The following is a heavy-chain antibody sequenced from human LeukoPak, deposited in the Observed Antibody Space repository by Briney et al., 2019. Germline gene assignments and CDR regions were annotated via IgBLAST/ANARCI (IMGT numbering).Heavy chain of an antibody. J-gene: IGHJ6*04. V-gene: IGHV5-51*01. Sequence: GESLKISCKASGYSFTTYWIAWVRQMPGKGLEWMGIINPGDSDTRYSPSFQGQVTISADKSSSTAYLQWNSLRASDTAIYYCARHPGGRGMDVWGKGTTVIISS. CDR2: INPGDSDT. D-gene: IGHD3-10*01. CDR3: ARHPGGRGMDV. CDR1: GYSFTTYW.